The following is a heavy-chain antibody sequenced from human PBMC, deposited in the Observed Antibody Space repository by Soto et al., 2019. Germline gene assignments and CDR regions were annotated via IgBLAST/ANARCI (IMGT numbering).Heavy chain of an antibody. V-gene: IGHV3-64D*06. Sequence: GGSLRLSCSASGFTFSSYAMHWVRQAPGKGLEYVSAISSNGGSTYYADSVKGRFTISRDNSKNTLYLQMSSLRAEDTAVYHCVKGRITMIVVVIYDAFDIWGQGTMVTVSS. J-gene: IGHJ3*02. CDR1: GFTFSSYA. CDR3: VKGRITMIVVVIYDAFDI. CDR2: ISSNGGST. D-gene: IGHD3-22*01.